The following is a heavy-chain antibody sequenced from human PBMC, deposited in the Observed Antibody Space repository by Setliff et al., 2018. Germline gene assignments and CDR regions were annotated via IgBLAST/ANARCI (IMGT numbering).Heavy chain of an antibody. Sequence: ASVKVSCKASGYTFTDYGVTWVRQAPGQGLEWVGWISPYTGKTYFAQKLQGRVTMTTDTSTGIAYMELRSLRSDDTAIYFCARLVRYCTTTACQRASGAEVWGQGTVVTVSS. J-gene: IGHJ4*02. CDR1: GYTFTDYG. CDR3: ARLVRYCTTTACQRASGAEV. V-gene: IGHV1-18*01. CDR2: ISPYTGKT. D-gene: IGHD2-8*01.